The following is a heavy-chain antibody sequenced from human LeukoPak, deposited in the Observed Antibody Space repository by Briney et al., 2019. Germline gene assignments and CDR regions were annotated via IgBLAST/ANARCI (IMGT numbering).Heavy chain of an antibody. V-gene: IGHV1-2*02. CDR1: GYTFTGYY. CDR3: ATSPHCNSISCYRL. J-gene: IGHJ6*04. Sequence: GASVKVSCKASGYTFTGYYMHWVRQAPGQGLEWMGWINPNSGGTNYAQKFQGRVTMTRDTSISTAYMELSRLRSDDTAVYYCATSPHCNSISCYRLWGKGTTVTVSS. CDR2: INPNSGGT. D-gene: IGHD2-2*01.